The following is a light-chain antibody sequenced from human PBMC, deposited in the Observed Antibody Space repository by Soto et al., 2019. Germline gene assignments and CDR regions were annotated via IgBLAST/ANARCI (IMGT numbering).Light chain of an antibody. J-gene: IGKJ2*01. Sequence: IQLTQSPSSLSASVGDRVTITCRTSQSISAYLNWYRQKPGQAPELLIYATSNLHSGVTSRFSGSGSVTEFTLTINSLQPEDLATYYCQQSHSSEYSFGQGTRLEIK. CDR1: QSISAY. V-gene: IGKV1-39*01. CDR3: QQSHSSEYS. CDR2: ATS.